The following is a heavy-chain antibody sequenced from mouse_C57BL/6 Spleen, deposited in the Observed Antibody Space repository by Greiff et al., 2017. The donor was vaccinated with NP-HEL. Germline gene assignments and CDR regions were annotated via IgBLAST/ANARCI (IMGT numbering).Heavy chain of an antibody. J-gene: IGHJ4*01. Sequence: DVQLQESGEGLVKPGGSLKLSCAASGFTFSSYAMSWVRQTPEKRLEWVAYISSGGDYIYYADNVKGRFTIARDNARNTLYLQMSSLKSEDTAMYYCTRDRGGAMDYWGQGTSVTVSS. CDR2: ISSGGDYI. D-gene: IGHD3-1*01. CDR1: GFTFSSYA. CDR3: TRDRGGAMDY. V-gene: IGHV5-9-1*02.